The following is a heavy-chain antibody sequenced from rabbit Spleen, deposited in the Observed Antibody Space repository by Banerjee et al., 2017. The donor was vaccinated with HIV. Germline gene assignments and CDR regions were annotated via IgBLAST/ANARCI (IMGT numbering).Heavy chain of an antibody. D-gene: IGHD8-1*01. Sequence: QQLEESGGGLVKPGASLTLTCKASGFSFNSGDDMCWVRQAPGKGLEWISCIAGSSSAFTYSATWAQGRFTCSKTSSTTVTLQMTSLTVADTATYFCARDTGSSFSSYGMDLWGPGTLVTV. V-gene: IGHV1S40*01. J-gene: IGHJ6*01. CDR1: GFSFNSGDD. CDR3: ARDTGSSFSSYGMDL. CDR2: IAGSSSAFT.